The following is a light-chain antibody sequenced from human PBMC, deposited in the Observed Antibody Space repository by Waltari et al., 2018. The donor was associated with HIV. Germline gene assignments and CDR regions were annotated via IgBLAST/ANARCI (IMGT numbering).Light chain of an antibody. CDR3: QQYTNWLRT. V-gene: IGKV3-15*01. J-gene: IGKJ3*01. Sequence: IVMTQSPATLSVSPGDRATLSCRASQSVSSNLAWYQQKPGQAPRLLIHAASTRATDIPARFSGSGSGTEFTLTISSLQSEDSAVYYCQQYTNWLRTFGPGTKVEIQ. CDR2: AAS. CDR1: QSVSSN.